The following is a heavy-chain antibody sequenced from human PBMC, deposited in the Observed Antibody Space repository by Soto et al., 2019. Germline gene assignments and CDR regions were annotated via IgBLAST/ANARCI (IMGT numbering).Heavy chain of an antibody. Sequence: EVQLVESGGGLVQPGRSLRLSCAASGFTFDDSAMHWVRQAPGKGLEWVSGINWNTGRIGYADSVKGRFTISTDKANIYLYLHMNSRRAEDAGLYYCAKDAAGGEDVDVWGQGTTVAVSS. V-gene: IGHV3-9*01. CDR1: GFTFDDSA. D-gene: IGHD2-21*01. CDR2: INWNTGRI. J-gene: IGHJ6*02. CDR3: AKDAAGGEDVDV.